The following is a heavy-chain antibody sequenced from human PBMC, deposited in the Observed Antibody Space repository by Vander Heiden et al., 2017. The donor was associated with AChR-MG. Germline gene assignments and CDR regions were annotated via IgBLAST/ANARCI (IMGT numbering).Heavy chain of an antibody. V-gene: IGHV4-30-2*01. D-gene: IGHD3-22*01. CDR2: IYHSGST. CDR1: GGSISSGGYS. Sequence: QLQLQESGSGLVKPSQTLSLTCAVSGGSISSGGYSWSWIRQPPGKGLEWIGYIYHSGSTYYNPSLKSRVTISVDRSKNQFSLKLSSVTAADTAVYYCATSSMIVVAHAFDIWGQGTMVTVSS. CDR3: ATSSMIVVAHAFDI. J-gene: IGHJ3*02.